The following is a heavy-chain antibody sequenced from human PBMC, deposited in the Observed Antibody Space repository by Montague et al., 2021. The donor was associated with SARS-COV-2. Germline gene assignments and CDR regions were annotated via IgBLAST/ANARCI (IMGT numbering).Heavy chain of an antibody. J-gene: IGHJ3*02. CDR2: IYYSGTT. D-gene: IGHD3-10*01. V-gene: IGHV4-39*01. CDR3: ARPLVRGVPKAFDI. Sequence: SETLSLTCTVSGGSITRNYYWGWIRQPPGKGLEGVGNIYYSGTTXINPSLESRGTISVDASKNQFSLNLTSVTAADTAVYYCARPLVRGVPKAFDIWGQGALVIVSS. CDR1: GGSITRNYY.